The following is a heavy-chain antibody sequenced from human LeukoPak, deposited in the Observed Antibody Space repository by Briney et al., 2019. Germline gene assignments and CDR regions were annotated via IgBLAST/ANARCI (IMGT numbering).Heavy chain of an antibody. V-gene: IGHV4-59*01. J-gene: IGHJ6*02. CDR1: GGSLITYY. CDR2: IYYSGST. CDR3: ARVPPGGNYYGMDV. Sequence: SETLSLTCTVSGGSLITYYWSWIRQPPGKGLEWIGYIYYSGSTNYNPSLKSRVTISVDTSKNQFSLKLSSVTAADTAVYYCARVPPGGNYYGMDVWGQGTTVTVSS.